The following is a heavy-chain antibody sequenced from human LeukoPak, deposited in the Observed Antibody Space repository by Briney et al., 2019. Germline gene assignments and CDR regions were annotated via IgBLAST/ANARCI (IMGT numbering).Heavy chain of an antibody. CDR2: INPNSGGT. V-gene: IGHV1-2*02. CDR3: ARGPLSLMSSSWYADWFDP. J-gene: IGHJ5*02. CDR1: GYTFTGYY. Sequence: EASVKVSCKASGYTFTGYYMHWVRQAPGQGLEWMGWINPNSGGTNYAQKFQGRVTMTRDTSISTAYMELSRLRSDDTAVYYCARGPLSLMSSSWYADWFDPWGQGPLVTVSS. D-gene: IGHD6-13*01.